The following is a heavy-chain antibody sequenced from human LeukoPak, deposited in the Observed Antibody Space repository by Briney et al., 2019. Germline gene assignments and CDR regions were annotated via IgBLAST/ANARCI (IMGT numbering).Heavy chain of an antibody. Sequence: SETLSLTCTVSGGSISSYYWSWIRRPAGKGLEWIGRIYTSGSTNYNPSLKSRVTMSVDTSKSHFSLKLSSVTAADTAVYYCARDYFDSSGYRWFAYWGQGTLVTVSS. CDR2: IYTSGST. CDR1: GGSISSYY. V-gene: IGHV4-4*07. D-gene: IGHD3-22*01. CDR3: ARDYFDSSGYRWFAY. J-gene: IGHJ4*02.